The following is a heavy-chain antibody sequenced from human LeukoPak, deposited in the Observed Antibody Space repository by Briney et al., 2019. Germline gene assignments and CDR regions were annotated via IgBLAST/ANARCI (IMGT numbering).Heavy chain of an antibody. V-gene: IGHV3-49*04. CDR3: CRGGVAAAGY. D-gene: IGHD6-13*01. Sequence: PGGSLRLSCAASGFTFSSYAMSWVRQAPGKGLEWVGLITSKAYGGTTEYAASVKGRFTISRDDSKSIAYLQLNSLKTEDTAVYYCCRGGVAAAGYWGQGTLVTVSS. CDR1: GFTFSSYA. J-gene: IGHJ4*02. CDR2: ITSKAYGGTT.